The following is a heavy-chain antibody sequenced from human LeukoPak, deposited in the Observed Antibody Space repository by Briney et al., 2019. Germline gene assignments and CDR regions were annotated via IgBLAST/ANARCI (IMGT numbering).Heavy chain of an antibody. J-gene: IGHJ4*02. CDR1: GDGVSSNSAA. CDR3: TRTIAGYIDY. Sequence: SQTLSLTCAISGDGVSSNSAAWDWIRQSPSRGLEWLGRTYYRSKWYYGYAVSVKSRITINPDTSKNQFSLQLNSVTPEDTAIYYCTRTIAGYIDYWGQGTLVTVSS. V-gene: IGHV6-1*01. CDR2: TYYRSKWYY. D-gene: IGHD2-2*02.